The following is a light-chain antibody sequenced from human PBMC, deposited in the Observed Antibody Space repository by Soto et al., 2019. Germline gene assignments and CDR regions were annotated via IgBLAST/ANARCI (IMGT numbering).Light chain of an antibody. V-gene: IGKV1-12*01. CDR3: QQANSFPPT. Sequence: IQMTHPPLPVPSSVGHRVIIICRASQGISSWLAWYQQKPGKAPKLLIYAASSLQSGVPSRFSGSGSGTDFTLTISSLQPEDFATYYCQQANSFPPTFGQRTRLAIK. CDR1: QGISSW. CDR2: AAS. J-gene: IGKJ5*01.